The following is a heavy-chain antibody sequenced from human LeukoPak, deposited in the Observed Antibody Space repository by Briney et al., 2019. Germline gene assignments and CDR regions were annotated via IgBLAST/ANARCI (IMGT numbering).Heavy chain of an antibody. CDR2: IIPILGIA. D-gene: IGHD1-14*01. Sequence: SVKVSCKASGGTFSSYAISWVRQAPGQGLEWMGRIIPILGIANYAQKFQGRVTITADKSTSTAYMELSSLRSEDTAVYCCAEGYNGNCFDPWGQGTLVTVSS. CDR3: AEGYNGNCFDP. CDR1: GGTFSSYA. V-gene: IGHV1-69*04. J-gene: IGHJ5*02.